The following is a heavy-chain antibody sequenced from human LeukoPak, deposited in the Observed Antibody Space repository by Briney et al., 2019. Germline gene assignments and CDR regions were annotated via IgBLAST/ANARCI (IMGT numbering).Heavy chain of an antibody. J-gene: IGHJ6*03. CDR2: IIPIFATA. Sequence: SVKVSCKASGGTFNSYAITWVRQAPGQGLEWMGGIIPIFATADYAQKFQGRVTITADTSTSTAYMELSSLRSEDTAVYYCARGQSLTYYYYHMDVWGKGTTVTVSS. CDR3: ARGQSLTYYYYHMDV. V-gene: IGHV1-69*06. CDR1: GGTFNSYA. D-gene: IGHD4/OR15-4a*01.